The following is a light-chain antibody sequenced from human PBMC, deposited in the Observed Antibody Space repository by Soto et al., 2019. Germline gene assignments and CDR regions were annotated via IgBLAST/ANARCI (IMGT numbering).Light chain of an antibody. CDR1: QSVSSTY. CDR3: QQYVTSPLT. J-gene: IGKJ1*01. CDR2: DAS. V-gene: IGKV3-20*01. Sequence: EIVLTQSPGTLSLSPGERATLSCRASQSVSSTYLAWYQQKPGQAPRLLIYDASTRATGIPDRFSGSGSGTDFTLTIRSLDPEDFAVYYCQQYVTSPLTFGQGTKVEIK.